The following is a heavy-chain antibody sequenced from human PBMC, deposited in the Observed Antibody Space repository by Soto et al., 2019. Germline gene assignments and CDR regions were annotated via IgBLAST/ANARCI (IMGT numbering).Heavy chain of an antibody. CDR3: ARFNWYFDL. CDR1: GGSISSYY. V-gene: IGHV4-59*08. Sequence: QVQLQESGPGLVKPSETLSLTCTVSGGSISSYYWSWIRQPPGKGLEWIGYIYYSGSTNYNPSLKSRATLSVDTSKNQFSLKLSSVTAADTAVYYCARFNWYFDLWGRGTLVTVSS. J-gene: IGHJ2*01. CDR2: IYYSGST.